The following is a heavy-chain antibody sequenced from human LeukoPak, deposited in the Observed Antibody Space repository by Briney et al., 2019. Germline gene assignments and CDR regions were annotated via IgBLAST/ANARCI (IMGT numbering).Heavy chain of an antibody. CDR3: VKDDTVTSSFDY. D-gene: IGHD4-17*01. V-gene: IGHV3-23*01. Sequence: GGSLRLSCAVSGFTFSNYAMSWVRQAPGKGLNWVSSISADGDRTYSADSVKGRFPISRDNSKNTLSLQLNSLRVEDTAVYYCVKDDTVTSSFDYWGQGTLITVSS. CDR2: ISADGDRT. J-gene: IGHJ4*02. CDR1: GFTFSNYA.